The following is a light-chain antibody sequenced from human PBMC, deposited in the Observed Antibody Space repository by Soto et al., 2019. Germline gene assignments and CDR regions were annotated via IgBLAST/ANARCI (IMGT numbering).Light chain of an antibody. Sequence: DIVMTQSPLSLPVTPGEPASISCRSSQSLLHSNGYNYLDWYLQKPGQSPQLLIYLGSNRASGVPDRFSGSGSGTDFTLKISRLEAEDVRVYYCMQALQTSITFGQGTRLEIK. J-gene: IGKJ5*01. CDR2: LGS. CDR3: MQALQTSIT. CDR1: QSLLHSNGYNY. V-gene: IGKV2-28*01.